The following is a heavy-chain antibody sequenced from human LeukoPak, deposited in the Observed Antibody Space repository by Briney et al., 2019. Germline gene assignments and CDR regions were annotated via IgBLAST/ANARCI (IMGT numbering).Heavy chain of an antibody. V-gene: IGHV3-11*01. CDR1: GFTVSSNY. Sequence: PGGSLRLSCAASGFTVSSNYMSWVRQAPGKGLEWVSYISSSGSTIYYADSVKGRFTISRDNSKGTLSLQMNSLRAEDTAIYYCATYRQVLLPFESWGQGTLVTVSS. CDR2: ISSSGSTI. J-gene: IGHJ4*02. D-gene: IGHD2-8*02. CDR3: ATYRQVLLPFES.